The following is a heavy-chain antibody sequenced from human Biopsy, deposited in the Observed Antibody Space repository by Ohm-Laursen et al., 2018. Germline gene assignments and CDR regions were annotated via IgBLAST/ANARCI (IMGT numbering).Heavy chain of an antibody. CDR1: GDSVTKYY. V-gene: IGHV4-59*02. CDR2: IYYSVMT. CDR3: ARDSGILNYGNVKYDPYYGMDD. D-gene: IGHD4-11*01. Sequence: TLSLTCAVSGDSVTKYYWSWIRQPPGKGLEWIGHIYYSVMTNYNPSLQSRVSISVDTSRNQVSLTLSSVTAADTAVYYCARDSGILNYGNVKYDPYYGMDDWGQGTKVTVSS. J-gene: IGHJ6*02.